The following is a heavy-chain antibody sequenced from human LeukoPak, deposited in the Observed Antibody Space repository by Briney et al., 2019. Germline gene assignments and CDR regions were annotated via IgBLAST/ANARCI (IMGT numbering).Heavy chain of an antibody. CDR1: GFTFSSYG. CDR3: ARDLGSHYGDSYPFDY. CDR2: IWYDGSNK. Sequence: GGSLRLSCAASGFTFSSYGMHWVRQAPGKGLEWVAVIWYDGSNKYYADSVKGRFTISRDNSKNTLYLQMNSLRAEDTAVYYCARDLGSHYGDSYPFDYWGQGTLVTVSS. J-gene: IGHJ4*02. D-gene: IGHD4-17*01. V-gene: IGHV3-33*01.